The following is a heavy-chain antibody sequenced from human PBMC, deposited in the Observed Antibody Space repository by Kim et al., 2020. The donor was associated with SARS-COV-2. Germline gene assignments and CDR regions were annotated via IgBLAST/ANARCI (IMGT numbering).Heavy chain of an antibody. Sequence: ASVKVSCKASGYTFTSYYSHWVRQAPGQGLEWMGTINPSDGRTSYAQKFQGRVTMTRDTSTGTVYMELSSLTSEDTAAYYCARELLGSGYFDSWGQGTLV. V-gene: IGHV1-46*01. CDR2: INPSDGRT. J-gene: IGHJ5*01. CDR3: ARELLGSGYFDS. CDR1: GYTFTSYY. D-gene: IGHD3-3*01.